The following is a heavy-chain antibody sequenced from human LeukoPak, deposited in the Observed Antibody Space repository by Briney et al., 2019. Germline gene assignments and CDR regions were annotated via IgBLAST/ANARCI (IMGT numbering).Heavy chain of an antibody. Sequence: SVKVSCKASGGTFSSYAISWVRQAPGQGLEWMGGIIPIFGTANYAQKFQGRVTMTRDTSTSTVYMELSSLRSEDTAVYYCARAIAVAGTRFDYWGQGTLVTVSS. J-gene: IGHJ4*02. CDR2: IIPIFGTA. D-gene: IGHD6-19*01. V-gene: IGHV1-69*05. CDR3: ARAIAVAGTRFDY. CDR1: GGTFSSYA.